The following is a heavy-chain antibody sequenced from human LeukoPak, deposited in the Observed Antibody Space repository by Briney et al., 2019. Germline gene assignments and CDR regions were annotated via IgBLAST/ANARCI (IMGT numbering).Heavy chain of an antibody. CDR3: AQPPHWFDP. Sequence: SETLSLTCAVYGGSFSGYYWSWIRQPPGKGLEWIGEINHSGSTNYNPSLKSRVTISVDASKNQFSLKLSSVTAADTAVYYCAQPPHWFDPWGQGTLVTVSS. CDR2: INHSGST. J-gene: IGHJ5*02. CDR1: GGSFSGYY. V-gene: IGHV4-34*01.